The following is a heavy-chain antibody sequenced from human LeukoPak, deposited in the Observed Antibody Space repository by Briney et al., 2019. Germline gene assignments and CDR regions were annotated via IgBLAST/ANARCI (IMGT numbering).Heavy chain of an antibody. Sequence: GGSLRLSCAASGFTFSSYAMSWVRQAPGKGLEWVSAISGSGGSTYYADSVKGRFTISRDNSKNTPYLQMNSLRAEDTAVYYCAKDRSSGWLEWFDPWGQGTLVTVSS. CDR3: AKDRSSGWLEWFDP. CDR2: ISGSGGST. D-gene: IGHD6-19*01. CDR1: GFTFSSYA. J-gene: IGHJ5*02. V-gene: IGHV3-23*01.